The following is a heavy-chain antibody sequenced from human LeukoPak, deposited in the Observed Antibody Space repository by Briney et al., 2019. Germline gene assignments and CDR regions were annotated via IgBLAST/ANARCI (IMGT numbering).Heavy chain of an antibody. CDR1: GFTFSSYG. J-gene: IGHJ4*02. Sequence: PGRSLRLSCAASGFTFSSYGMHWVRQAPGKGLEWVAVISYDGSNKYYADSVKGRFTISRDNSKNTLYLQMNSLRAEDTAVCYCAVRVAQFRNFDYWGQGTLVTVSS. V-gene: IGHV3-30*03. D-gene: IGHD5-12*01. CDR2: ISYDGSNK. CDR3: AVRVAQFRNFDY.